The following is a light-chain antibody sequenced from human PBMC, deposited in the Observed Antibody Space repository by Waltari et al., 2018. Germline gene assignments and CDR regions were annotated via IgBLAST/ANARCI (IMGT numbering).Light chain of an antibody. V-gene: IGLV7-46*01. CDR2: DTN. CDR3: LLYYSGTRV. Sequence: QAVVTQEPSLTVSPGGTVTLTCGSSTGAVTSGHYPYWFQQEPGQAPRPLIYDTNIKPSWTPAPFSGSLLGGKAALTLSGAQPEDEAEYYCLLYYSGTRVFGGGTKLTVL. CDR1: TGAVTSGHY. J-gene: IGLJ2*01.